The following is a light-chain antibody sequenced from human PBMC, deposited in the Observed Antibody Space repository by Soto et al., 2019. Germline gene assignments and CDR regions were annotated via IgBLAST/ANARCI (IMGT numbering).Light chain of an antibody. Sequence: QAVVTQPPSASGTPGQRVTISCSGSSSNIGSYTINWYQQLPGTAPKVVIFSNNNRPSGVPDRFSGSKSGTSASLAISGLQSEDEADYYCAGWDDSLNGWVFGGGTKLTVL. J-gene: IGLJ3*02. V-gene: IGLV1-44*01. CDR1: SSNIGSYT. CDR3: AGWDDSLNGWV. CDR2: SNN.